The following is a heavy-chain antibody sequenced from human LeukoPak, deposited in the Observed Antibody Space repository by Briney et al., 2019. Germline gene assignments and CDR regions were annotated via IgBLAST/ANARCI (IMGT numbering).Heavy chain of an antibody. CDR3: ARDWGKAAAGNAV. V-gene: IGHV1-3*01. Sequence: ASVKVSCKASGYTFTSYAMHWVRQAPGQRLEWMGWINAGNGNTEYSRKFQGRVTITRDTSASTAYMELSSLRSEDTAVYYCARDWGKAAAGNAVWGQGTLVTVSS. CDR2: INAGNGNT. J-gene: IGHJ4*02. D-gene: IGHD6-13*01. CDR1: GYTFTSYA.